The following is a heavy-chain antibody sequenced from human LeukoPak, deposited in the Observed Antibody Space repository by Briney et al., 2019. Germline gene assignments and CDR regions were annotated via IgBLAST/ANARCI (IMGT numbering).Heavy chain of an antibody. CDR1: GYTFTSYD. Sequence: ASVKVSCKASGYTFTSYDINWVRQATGQGLEWMGWMNPNSGNTGYAQKFQGRVTMTRNTSISTAYMELSSLRSEDTAVYYCARGSVWFGELFNYYYCGMDVWGQGTTVTVSS. V-gene: IGHV1-8*01. D-gene: IGHD3-10*01. J-gene: IGHJ6*02. CDR3: ARGSVWFGELFNYYYCGMDV. CDR2: MNPNSGNT.